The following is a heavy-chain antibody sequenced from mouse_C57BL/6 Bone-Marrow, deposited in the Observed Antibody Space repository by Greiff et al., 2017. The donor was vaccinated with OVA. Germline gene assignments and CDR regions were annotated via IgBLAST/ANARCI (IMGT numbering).Heavy chain of an antibody. D-gene: IGHD1-1*02. CDR1: GFNIKDDY. CDR3: ARKRGWSSDV. V-gene: IGHV14-4*01. CDR2: IDPENGDT. Sequence: EVQLQQSGAELVRPGASVKLSCTASGFNIKDDYMHWVKQRPEQGLEWIGWIDPENGDTEYASKFQGKATITADTSSNTAYLQLSSLTSEDSAVYYCARKRGWSSDVWGTGTTVTVSS. J-gene: IGHJ1*03.